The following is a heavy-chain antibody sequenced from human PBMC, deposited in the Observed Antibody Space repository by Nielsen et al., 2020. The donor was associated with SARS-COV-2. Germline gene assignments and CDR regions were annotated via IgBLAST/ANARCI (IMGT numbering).Heavy chain of an antibody. V-gene: IGHV1-46*01. CDR1: GYTFTSYY. J-gene: IGHJ6*02. Sequence: ASVKVSCKASGYTFTSYYMHWVRQAPGQGLEWMGIINPSGGSTSYAQKFQGRVTMTRDTSTSTVYMELSSLRSEEPAVYYCARDSRFEYSSSRGSMDVWGQGTTVTVSS. CDR2: INPSGGST. D-gene: IGHD6-6*01. CDR3: ARDSRFEYSSSRGSMDV.